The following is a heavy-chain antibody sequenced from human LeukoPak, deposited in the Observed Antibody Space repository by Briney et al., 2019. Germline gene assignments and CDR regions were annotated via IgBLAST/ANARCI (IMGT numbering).Heavy chain of an antibody. CDR2: INSDGSST. V-gene: IGHV3-74*01. J-gene: IGHJ4*02. CDR1: GFTVSSNY. Sequence: GGSLRLSCAASGFTVSSNYMSWVRQAPGKGLEWVSRINSDGSSTSYADSVKGRFTISRDNAKNTLYLQMNSLRAEDTAVYYCARDLTGDFDYWGQGTLVTVSS. D-gene: IGHD7-27*01. CDR3: ARDLTGDFDY.